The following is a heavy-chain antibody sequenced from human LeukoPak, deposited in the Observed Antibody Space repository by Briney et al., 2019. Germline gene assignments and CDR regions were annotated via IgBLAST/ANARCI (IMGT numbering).Heavy chain of an antibody. CDR3: ARAAYDPPNYYYYGMDV. CDR1: GGTFSSYA. V-gene: IGHV1-69*04. D-gene: IGHD5-12*01. CDR2: IIPILGIA. J-gene: IGHJ6*02. Sequence: GASVKVSCKASGGTFSSYAISWVRQAPGQGLEWMGRIIPILGIANYAQKFQGRVTITADKSTSTAYMELSSLRSEDTAVYYCARAAYDPPNYYYYGMDVWGQGTTVTVSS.